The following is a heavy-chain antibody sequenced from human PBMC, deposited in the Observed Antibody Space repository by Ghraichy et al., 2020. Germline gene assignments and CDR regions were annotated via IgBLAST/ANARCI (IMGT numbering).Heavy chain of an antibody. Sequence: GALRLSCAASGFTFSSYDMNWVRQAPGRGLEWISYISSTSSHIYYAHSVKGRFTISRDDGRNSLYLQMNSLRDEDTAVYYCARDSSSRLRTSRPDLWGQGTLVTVSS. V-gene: IGHV3-48*02. CDR2: ISSTSSHI. CDR1: GFTFSSYD. D-gene: IGHD4-17*01. J-gene: IGHJ5*02. CDR3: ARDSSSRLRTSRPDL.